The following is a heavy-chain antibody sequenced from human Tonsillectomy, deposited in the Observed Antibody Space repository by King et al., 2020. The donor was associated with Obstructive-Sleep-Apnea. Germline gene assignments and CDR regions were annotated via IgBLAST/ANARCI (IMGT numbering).Heavy chain of an antibody. CDR3: ASPFPTLDY. CDR1: GGSFSGYY. Sequence: VQLQQWGAGLLKPSKTLSLTCAVYGGSFSGYYWSWIRQPPGKGLEWIGEINHSGNTNYNPSRKSRVTISVDTSKNQFSLKMNTVTAADTAVYYCASPFPTLDYWGQGTLVTVSS. V-gene: IGHV4-34*01. CDR2: INHSGNT. J-gene: IGHJ4*02.